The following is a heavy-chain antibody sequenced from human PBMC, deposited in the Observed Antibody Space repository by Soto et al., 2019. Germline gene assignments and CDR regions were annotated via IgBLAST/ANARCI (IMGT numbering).Heavy chain of an antibody. CDR3: ARSAAAAGTMPVPYYYYGMDV. CDR1: GGTFSSYA. V-gene: IGHV1-69*13. CDR2: IIPIFGTA. D-gene: IGHD6-13*01. Sequence: SVKVSCKASGGTFSSYAISWVRQAPGKGLEWMGGIIPIFGTANYAQKFQGRVTITADESTSTAYMELSSLRSEDTAVYYCARSAAAAGTMPVPYYYYGMDVWGQGTTVTVSS. J-gene: IGHJ6*02.